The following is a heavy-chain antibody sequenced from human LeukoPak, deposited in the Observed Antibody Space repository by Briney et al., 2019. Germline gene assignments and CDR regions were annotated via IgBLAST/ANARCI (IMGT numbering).Heavy chain of an antibody. D-gene: IGHD6-13*01. J-gene: IGHJ6*03. CDR3: AKDGRSSSWYEIYYYYYYMDV. Sequence: GGSLRLPCAASGFTFSSYAMSWVRQAPGKGLEWVSSISGSGDSTYYADSVKGRFTISRDNSKNTLYLQMNSLRAEDTAVYYCAKDGRSSSWYEIYYYYYYMDVWGKGTTVTVSS. CDR2: ISGSGDST. CDR1: GFTFSSYA. V-gene: IGHV3-23*01.